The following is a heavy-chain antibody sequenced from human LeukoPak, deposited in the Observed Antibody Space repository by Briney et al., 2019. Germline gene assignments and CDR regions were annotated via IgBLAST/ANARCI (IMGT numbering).Heavy chain of an antibody. V-gene: IGHV1-69*13. CDR3: ARARSGNELGYYMDV. Sequence: EASVKVSCKASGGTFSSYAISWVRQAPGQGLEWMGGIIPIFGTANYAQKFQGRVTITADESTSTAYMELSSLRSEDTAVYYCARARSGNELGYYMDVWGKGTTVTISS. CDR2: IIPIFGTA. J-gene: IGHJ6*03. CDR1: GGTFSSYA. D-gene: IGHD1-1*01.